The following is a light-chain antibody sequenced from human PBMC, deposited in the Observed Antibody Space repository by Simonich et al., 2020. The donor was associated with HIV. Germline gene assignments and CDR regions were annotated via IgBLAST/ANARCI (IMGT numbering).Light chain of an antibody. CDR3: QQYYSTPNT. J-gene: IGKJ2*01. V-gene: IGKV4-1*01. Sequence: DIVMTQSPDSLAVSLGERATINCKSSQGVLYSSNNKNYLAWYQQKPGQPPKLLIYWASTRESGVPDRFSGSGSGTDFTLTISSLHAEDVAVYYCQQYYSTPNTFGQGTKLEIK. CDR2: WAS. CDR1: QGVLYSSNNKNY.